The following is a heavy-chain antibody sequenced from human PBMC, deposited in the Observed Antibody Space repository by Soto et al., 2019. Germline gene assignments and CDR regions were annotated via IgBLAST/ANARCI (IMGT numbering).Heavy chain of an antibody. J-gene: IGHJ5*02. V-gene: IGHV1-2*04. CDR2: INPNSGGT. D-gene: IGHD6-13*01. Sequence: ASVKVSCKASGYTFTGYYMHWVRQAPGQGLEWMGWINPNSGGTNYAQKFQGWVTMTRDTSISTAYMELSRLRSEDTAVYYCARDGIAAAGTSWFDPWGQGTLVTVSS. CDR1: GYTFTGYY. CDR3: ARDGIAAAGTSWFDP.